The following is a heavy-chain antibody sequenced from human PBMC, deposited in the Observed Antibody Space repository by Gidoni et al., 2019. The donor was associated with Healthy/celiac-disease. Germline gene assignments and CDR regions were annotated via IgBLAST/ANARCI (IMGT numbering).Heavy chain of an antibody. CDR2: IKQDGSEK. D-gene: IGHD4-4*01. CDR3: ATDYSNYERRYYYYGMDV. V-gene: IGHV3-7*01. CDR1: GFTVSSDW. J-gene: IGHJ6*02. Sequence: EVQLVESGGGLVQPGGSLRVSCAASGFTVSSDWMSWVRRAPGKGLEWVANIKQDGSEKYYVDSVKGRFTISRVNAKNSLYLQMNSLRAEDTAVYYCATDYSNYERRYYYYGMDVWGQGTTVTVSS.